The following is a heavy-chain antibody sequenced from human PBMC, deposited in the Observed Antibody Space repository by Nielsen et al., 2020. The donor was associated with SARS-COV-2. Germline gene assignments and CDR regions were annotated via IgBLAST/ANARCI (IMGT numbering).Heavy chain of an antibody. CDR3: ARGYSQYSSGWYGDY. V-gene: IGHV5-51*01. J-gene: IGHJ4*02. D-gene: IGHD6-19*01. CDR2: IYPGDSDT. CDR1: GSSFTSYW. Sequence: GESLTISCKGSGSSFTSYWIGWVRQMPGKGLEWMWIIYPGDSDTRYSPSFQGQVTSSADKSISTAYLQWSRLKASGTAMYYCARGYSQYSSGWYGDYWGQGTLVTVSS.